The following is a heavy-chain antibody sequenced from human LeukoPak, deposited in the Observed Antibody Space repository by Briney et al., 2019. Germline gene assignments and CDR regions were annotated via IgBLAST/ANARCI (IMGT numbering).Heavy chain of an antibody. CDR3: AKGDVDSPMNFYH. CDR1: GFMVCYFN. J-gene: IGHJ4*02. D-gene: IGHD5-18*01. V-gene: IGHV3-43*01. CDR2: INWDGGSR. Sequence: GALRLFCGGSGFMVCYFNMDWVRQAPGEGLEWVSLINWDGGSRYYAASVKGRFTVSRDNSKNSLYLQMNSLRTEDTALYYCAKGDVDSPMNFYHWGQGTLVTVSS.